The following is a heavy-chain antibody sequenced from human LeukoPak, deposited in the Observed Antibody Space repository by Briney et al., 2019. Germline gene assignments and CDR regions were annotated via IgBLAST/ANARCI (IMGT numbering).Heavy chain of an antibody. Sequence: PGGSLRLSCAASGFTFSSYAMSWVRQAPGKGLEWVSAISGSGGSTYYADSVKGRFTIPRDNSKNTLYLQMNSLRAEDTAVYYCARDRWHYLWGSYRTFDYWGQGTLVTVSS. D-gene: IGHD3-16*02. CDR2: ISGSGGST. CDR3: ARDRWHYLWGSYRTFDY. CDR1: GFTFSSYA. V-gene: IGHV3-23*01. J-gene: IGHJ4*02.